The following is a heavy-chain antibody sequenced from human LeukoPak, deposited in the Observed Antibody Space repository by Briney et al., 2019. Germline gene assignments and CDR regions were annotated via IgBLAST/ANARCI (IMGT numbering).Heavy chain of an antibody. CDR1: GFTFSSNA. CDR2: ISYHGRSA. D-gene: IGHD1-26*01. Sequence: PGRSLRLSCAASGFTFSSNAMHWVRQAPGKGLEWVAVISYHGRSAYYADSVQGRFTISRDNSNNTLFLQMNSLRPEDTAVYFCARDPERTWELLEGAYFDCWGQGTLVTVSS. J-gene: IGHJ4*02. CDR3: ARDPERTWELLEGAYFDC. V-gene: IGHV3-30*04.